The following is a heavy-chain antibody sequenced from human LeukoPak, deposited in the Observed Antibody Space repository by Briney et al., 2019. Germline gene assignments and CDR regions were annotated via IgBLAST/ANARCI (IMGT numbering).Heavy chain of an antibody. CDR3: ARASKSSTSSSRPRGVYYYYYYMDV. CDR1: GGSISSSSYY. CDR2: IHYSGTT. D-gene: IGHD2-2*01. V-gene: IGHV4-39*07. Sequence: PSETLSLTCTVSGGSISSSSYYWGWIRQPPGKGLEWIGSIHYSGTTHYNPSLKSRVTIAVDTSKNQFSLKLSSVTAADTAVYYCARASKSSTSSSRPRGVYYYYYYMDVWGKGTTVTISS. J-gene: IGHJ6*03.